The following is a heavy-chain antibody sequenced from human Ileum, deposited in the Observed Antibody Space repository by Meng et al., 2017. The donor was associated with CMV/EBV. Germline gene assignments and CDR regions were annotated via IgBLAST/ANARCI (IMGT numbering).Heavy chain of an antibody. CDR3: ARGRRWGLSLDLDY. J-gene: IGHJ4*02. Sequence: VQLVQSGAGVKKPVSSVTVPCTASGGTFSGFGNNWGGQAPGQGPGWMGGIVTLLGATTYSQKFQSRVTITTDQSTNTAFMEVKSLTSEDTATYYCARGRRWGLSLDLDYWGQGTLVTVSS. V-gene: IGHV1-69*01. CDR1: GGTFSGFG. D-gene: IGHD2-21*01. CDR2: IVTLLGAT.